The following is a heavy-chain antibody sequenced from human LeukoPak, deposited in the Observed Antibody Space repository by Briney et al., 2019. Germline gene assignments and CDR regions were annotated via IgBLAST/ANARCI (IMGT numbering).Heavy chain of an antibody. CDR3: ARERPPGDSSNWFLEGYFDI. V-gene: IGHV1-69*05. CDR1: GGTFSSYA. J-gene: IGHJ4*02. CDR2: IIPIFGTA. Sequence: SVKVSSKASGGTFSSYAITWVRQGPGQGLEWMGRIIPIFGTANSTQKLQGRVRIATDESTSTAYMELSTLRSDDTAVYYWARERPPGDSSNWFLEGYFDIWGQGTLVTVSS. D-gene: IGHD6-13*01.